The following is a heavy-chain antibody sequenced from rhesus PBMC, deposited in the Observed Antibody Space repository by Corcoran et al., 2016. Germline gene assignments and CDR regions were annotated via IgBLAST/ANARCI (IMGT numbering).Heavy chain of an antibody. V-gene: IGHV4-65*01. CDR2: ISGRSVST. J-gene: IGHJ5-1*01. Sequence: QVQLQESGPGLVKPSETLSLTCAVSGGSISSSNWWSWIRRPPGKGLEWIGYISGRSVSTYYTPSLKRRVTISTYTSKDQFSLKLSSVTAADTAVYYCARHLYEDDYGYYYTSEEDNRFDVWGPGVLVTVSS. CDR1: GGSISSSNW. CDR3: ARHLYEDDYGYYYTSEEDNRFDV. D-gene: IGHD3-9*01.